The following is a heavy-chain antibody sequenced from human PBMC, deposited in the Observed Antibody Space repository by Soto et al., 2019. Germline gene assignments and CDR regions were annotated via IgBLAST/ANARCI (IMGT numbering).Heavy chain of an antibody. CDR2: ISYDGSNK. D-gene: IGHD3-16*01. Sequence: QVQLVESGGGVVQPGRSLRLSCAASGFTFSSYAMHWVRQAPGKGLEWVAVISYDGSNKYYADSVKGRFTISRDNSKNTLYLQMNSLRAEDTAVYYWARDRKVWHHEMGYWGQGTLVTVSS. CDR1: GFTFSSYA. J-gene: IGHJ4*02. CDR3: ARDRKVWHHEMGY. V-gene: IGHV3-30-3*01.